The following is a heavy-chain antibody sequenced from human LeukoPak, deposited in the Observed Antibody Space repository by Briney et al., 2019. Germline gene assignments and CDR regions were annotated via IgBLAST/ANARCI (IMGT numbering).Heavy chain of an antibody. Sequence: PSETLSLTCTVSGGSISSSSYYWGWIRQPPGKGLEWIGSFYYSGSTYYNPSLKSRVTISVDTSKNQFSLKLSSVTAADTAVYYCARQRGYSGYDLDYWGQGTLVTVSS. CDR1: GGSISSSSYY. CDR3: ARQRGYSGYDLDY. J-gene: IGHJ4*02. CDR2: FYYSGST. V-gene: IGHV4-39*07. D-gene: IGHD5-12*01.